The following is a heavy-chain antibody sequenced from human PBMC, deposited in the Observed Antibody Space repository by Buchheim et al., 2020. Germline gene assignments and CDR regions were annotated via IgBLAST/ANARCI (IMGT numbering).Heavy chain of an antibody. Sequence: QVQLVESGGGVVQPGRSLRLSCAASGFTFSSYGMHWVRQAPGKGLEWVAVIWYDGSNKYYADSVKGRFTISRDNSKKTLYLQMNSLRAEDTAVYYCATSMVRGVIDFDYWGQGTL. CDR2: IWYDGSNK. V-gene: IGHV3-33*01. D-gene: IGHD3-10*01. CDR1: GFTFSSYG. CDR3: ATSMVRGVIDFDY. J-gene: IGHJ4*02.